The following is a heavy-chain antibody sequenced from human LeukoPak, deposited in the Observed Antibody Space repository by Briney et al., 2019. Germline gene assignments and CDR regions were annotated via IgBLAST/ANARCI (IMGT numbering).Heavy chain of an antibody. Sequence: GGSLRLSCAASGFTFSSYTMSWVRQAPGKGLEWVSAISGSSDSTYYGDSVKGRFSISRDNSKNTLYLQMNSLRAENTAVYYCAKASSTIFGVVIKREYYFDYWGQGTLVTVSS. V-gene: IGHV3-23*01. J-gene: IGHJ4*02. D-gene: IGHD3-3*01. CDR2: ISGSSDST. CDR3: AKASSTIFGVVIKREYYFDY. CDR1: GFTFSSYT.